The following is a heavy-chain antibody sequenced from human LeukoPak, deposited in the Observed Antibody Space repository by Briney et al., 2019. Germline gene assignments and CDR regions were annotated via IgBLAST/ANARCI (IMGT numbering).Heavy chain of an antibody. J-gene: IGHJ4*02. Sequence: GGSLRLSCAASGFTFSSYEMNWVRQAPGKGLEWVANIKQDGSEKYYVDSVKGRFTISRDNAKNSLYLQMNSLRAEDTAVYYCALKGHWGQGTLVTVFS. CDR3: ALKGH. CDR2: IKQDGSEK. CDR1: GFTFSSYE. V-gene: IGHV3-7*01.